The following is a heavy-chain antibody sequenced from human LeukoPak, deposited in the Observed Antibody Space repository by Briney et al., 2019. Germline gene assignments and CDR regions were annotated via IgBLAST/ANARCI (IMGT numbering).Heavy chain of an antibody. Sequence: SETLSLTCTVSGGSIGNDGYSWNWLRQHPGRGLEWIAFIYYSGAASYNPSLKSRVTISVDTSTNQFSLKLTSVTAADTAVYFCVRGRYYGFSGDSWGQGTLVTVSS. J-gene: IGHJ4*02. V-gene: IGHV4-31*03. CDR3: VRGRYYGFSGDS. CDR2: IYYSGAA. CDR1: GGSIGNDGYS. D-gene: IGHD3-10*01.